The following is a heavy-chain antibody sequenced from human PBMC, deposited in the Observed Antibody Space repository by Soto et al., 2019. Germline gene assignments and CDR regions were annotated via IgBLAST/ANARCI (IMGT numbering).Heavy chain of an antibody. CDR3: AREETPVSPHYFYYGLDA. CDR2: VYYSGGT. Sequence: SETLSLTCTFSCASIRGYLWSWMGRPPGKGLEWIGYVYYSGGTNYSPSFKDRVTISVDTTENQFSLKVNSVTAADTAVYYCAREETPVSPHYFYYGLDAWGQGTTVT. CDR1: CASIRGYL. D-gene: IGHD4-17*01. J-gene: IGHJ6*02. V-gene: IGHV4-59*01.